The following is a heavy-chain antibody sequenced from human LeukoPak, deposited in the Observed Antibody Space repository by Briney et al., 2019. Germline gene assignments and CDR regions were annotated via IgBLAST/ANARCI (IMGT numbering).Heavy chain of an antibody. CDR3: ARDRTMVRGVSTWFDP. CDR2: IYYSGST. V-gene: IGHV4-31*03. Sequence: KPSETLSLTCTVSGGSISSGGYYWSWIRQHPGKGLEWIGYIYYSGSTYYNPSLKSRVTISVDTSKNQFSLKLSSVAAADTAVYYCARDRTMVRGVSTWFDPWGQGTLVTVSS. D-gene: IGHD3-10*01. J-gene: IGHJ5*02. CDR1: GGSISSGGYY.